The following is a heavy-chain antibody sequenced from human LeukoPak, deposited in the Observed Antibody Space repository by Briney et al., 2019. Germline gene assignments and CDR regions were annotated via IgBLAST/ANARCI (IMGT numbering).Heavy chain of an antibody. D-gene: IGHD1-26*01. CDR1: GGSISSGGYY. J-gene: IGHJ4*02. CDR2: IYYSGST. CDR3: ARAALYSGSYFVY. Sequence: SETLSLTCTVSGGSISSGGYYWSWIRQHPGKGLEWIGYIYYSGSTYYNPSLKSRVTISVDTSKNQFSLKLSSVTAADTAVYYCARAALYSGSYFVYWGQGTLVTVSS. V-gene: IGHV4-31*03.